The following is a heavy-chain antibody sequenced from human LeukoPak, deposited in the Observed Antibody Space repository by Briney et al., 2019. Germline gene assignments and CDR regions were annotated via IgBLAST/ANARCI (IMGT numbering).Heavy chain of an antibody. CDR3: ARGVGYSSGWYGVHSDY. CDR1: GGSFSGYY. D-gene: IGHD6-19*01. V-gene: IGHV4-34*01. Sequence: SETLSLTCAVYGGSFSGYYWSWIRQPPGKGLEWIGEINHSGSTNYNPSLKSRVTISVDTSKNQFSLKLSSVTAADTAVYYCARGVGYSSGWYGVHSDYWGQGTLVTVSS. CDR2: INHSGST. J-gene: IGHJ4*02.